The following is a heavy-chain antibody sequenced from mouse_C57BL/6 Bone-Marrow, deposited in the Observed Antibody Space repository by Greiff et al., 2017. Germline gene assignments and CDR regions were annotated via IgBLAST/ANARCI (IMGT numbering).Heavy chain of an antibody. D-gene: IGHD1-3*01. V-gene: IGHV5-6*01. CDR1: GFTFRSYG. Sequence: EVKLVESGGDLVQPGGSLKLSCAASGFTFRSYGMSWVRQPPDQRLAWVATISSGGSYTYSPDSVKGRFTISSDNAKNTLYLRMSRLQSKDTAMDYWARHEVDSDNYATAYWGQGTLVTVAA. CDR2: ISSGGSYT. J-gene: IGHJ3*01. CDR3: ARHEVDSDNYATAY.